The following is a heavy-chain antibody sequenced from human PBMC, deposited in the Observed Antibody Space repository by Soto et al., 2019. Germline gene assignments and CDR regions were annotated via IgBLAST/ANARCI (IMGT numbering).Heavy chain of an antibody. CDR1: GFPFSTYW. Sequence: PGGSLRLSCAASGFPFSTYWMHWVRQAPGKGLEWVAVIWYDGSNKYYADSVKGRFTISRDNSKNTLYLQMNSLRAEDTAVYYCARWRGYDLDYWGQGTLVTVSS. D-gene: IGHD5-12*01. CDR3: ARWRGYDLDY. V-gene: IGHV3-33*08. J-gene: IGHJ4*02. CDR2: IWYDGSNK.